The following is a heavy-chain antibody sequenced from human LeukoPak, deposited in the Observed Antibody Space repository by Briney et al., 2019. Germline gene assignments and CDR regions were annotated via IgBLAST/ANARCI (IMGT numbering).Heavy chain of an antibody. CDR2: ISGSGGST. CDR1: GFTFSSYA. V-gene: IGHV3-23*01. CDR3: AKDSGSYPNGAFDI. Sequence: QAGGSLRLSCAASGFTFSSYAMSWVRQAPGKGLEWVSAISGSGGSTYYADSVKGRFTISRDNSKNTLFLQMNSLRAEDTAVYYCAKDSGSYPNGAFDIWGQGTMVTVSS. J-gene: IGHJ3*02. D-gene: IGHD1-26*01.